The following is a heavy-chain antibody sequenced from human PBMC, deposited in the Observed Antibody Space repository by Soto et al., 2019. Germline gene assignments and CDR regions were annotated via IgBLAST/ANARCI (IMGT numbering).Heavy chain of an antibody. Sequence: QMQLVQSGAEVKRPGASVRVSCKSSGYTFTSFYIHWVRQAPGQGLEWMGIINPSGGITNFAQRFQGRVTRTRDRATNTQYMELSSLKSDDTAVYYCASSPAFSSSWYGIPPDPSHGMDVWGQGTTVTVS. CDR3: ASSPAFSSSWYGIPPDPSHGMDV. CDR1: GYTFTSFY. D-gene: IGHD6-13*01. V-gene: IGHV1-46*01. J-gene: IGHJ6*02. CDR2: INPSGGIT.